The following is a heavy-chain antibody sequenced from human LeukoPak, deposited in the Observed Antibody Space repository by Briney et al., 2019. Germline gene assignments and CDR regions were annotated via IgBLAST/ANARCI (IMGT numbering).Heavy chain of an antibody. V-gene: IGHV3-30-3*01. J-gene: IGHJ4*02. Sequence: PGGSLRLSCAASGFTFSSYAMHWVRQAPGEGLESVAVISYDGSNKYYADCVKGRFTISRDNSKNTLQLQVNSLRAEHTAVFYCAREEGYYFDYWGQETLVSVSS. CDR3: AREEGYYFDY. CDR1: GFTFSSYA. CDR2: ISYDGSNK.